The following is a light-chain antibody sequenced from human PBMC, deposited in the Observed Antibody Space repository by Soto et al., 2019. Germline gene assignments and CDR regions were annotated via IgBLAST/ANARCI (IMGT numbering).Light chain of an antibody. CDR3: LHDYSFPWT. CDR1: QGISSY. CDR2: AAS. Sequence: DIQLTQSPSFLSASVGDRVTITCRASQGISSYLAWYQQKPGKAPKLLIYAASSLQSGVPSRFSGSGSGTHFTLTISSLQPEDVATYYCLHDYSFPWTFGQGTKVDIK. V-gene: IGKV1-9*01. J-gene: IGKJ1*01.